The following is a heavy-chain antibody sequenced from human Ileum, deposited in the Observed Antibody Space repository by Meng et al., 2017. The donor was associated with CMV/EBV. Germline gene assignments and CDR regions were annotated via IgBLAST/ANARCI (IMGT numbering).Heavy chain of an antibody. CDR1: GFTFGDYA. Sequence: GGSLRLSCAASGFTFGDYAMTWVRQAPGKGLEWVSSLNPSGDDTHYADSVKGRFTISRANSRNTLSLQMDSLGADDTAVYYCATGQERHHHWGPGTLVTVSS. J-gene: IGHJ1*01. V-gene: IGHV3-23*01. CDR2: LNPSGDDT. CDR3: ATGQERHHH.